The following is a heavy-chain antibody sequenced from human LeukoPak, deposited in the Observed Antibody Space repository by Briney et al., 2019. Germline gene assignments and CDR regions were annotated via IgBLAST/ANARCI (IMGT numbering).Heavy chain of an antibody. J-gene: IGHJ5*02. V-gene: IGHV4-59*08. Sequence: KPSETLSLTCTVSGGSISTYYWSWIRQPPGKGLECIGTIYHSGSTYYNPSLKSRVTISVDTSKNQFSLKLNSVTAADTAVYYCARLYSSSWFLNWFDPWGQGTLVTVSS. CDR1: GGSISTYY. D-gene: IGHD6-13*01. CDR2: IYHSGST. CDR3: ARLYSSSWFLNWFDP.